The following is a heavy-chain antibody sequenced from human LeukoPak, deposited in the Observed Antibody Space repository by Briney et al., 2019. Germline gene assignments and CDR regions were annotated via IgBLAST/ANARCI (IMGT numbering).Heavy chain of an antibody. D-gene: IGHD2-8*01. CDR3: ARYCTNGVCPAEAAFDI. CDR2: IKQDGSEK. Sequence: GGSLRLSCAASGFTFSSYWMSWVRQAPGKGLEWVANIKQDGSEKYYVDSVKGRFTISRDNAKNSLYLRMNSRRDEDTAVYYCARYCTNGVCPAEAAFDIWGQGTMVTVSS. V-gene: IGHV3-7*01. CDR1: GFTFSSYW. J-gene: IGHJ3*02.